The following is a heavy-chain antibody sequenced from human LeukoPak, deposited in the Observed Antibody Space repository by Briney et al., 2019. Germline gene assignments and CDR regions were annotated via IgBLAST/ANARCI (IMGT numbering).Heavy chain of an antibody. CDR1: GFTFSSYW. J-gene: IGHJ5*02. V-gene: IGHV3-48*01. CDR3: ARGLRFLEDMRRP. Sequence: WGSLRLSCAASGFTFSSYWIHWVRQVPGKGLEWVSYISSSGSTIYYADSVKGRFTTSRDNAKNSLCLQMNSLRAEDTAVYYCARGLRFLEDMRRPWGPGTLVTVSS. D-gene: IGHD3-3*01. CDR2: ISSSGSTI.